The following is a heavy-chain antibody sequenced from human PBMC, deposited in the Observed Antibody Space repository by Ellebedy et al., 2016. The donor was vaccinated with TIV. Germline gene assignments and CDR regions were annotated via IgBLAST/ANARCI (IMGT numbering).Heavy chain of an antibody. CDR2: ISPTGGT. CDR1: GFSFSSHE. Sequence: GESLKISCAVSGFSFSSHEMHWVRQAAGKGLEWVLAISPTGGTFYADSVKGRFTISRDNSKNTLYLQMNSLSAEDTAVYYCARDARSSGWSGTFCFDYWGQGTLVTVSS. V-gene: IGHV3-13*01. J-gene: IGHJ4*02. CDR3: ARDARSSGWSGTFCFDY. D-gene: IGHD6-19*01.